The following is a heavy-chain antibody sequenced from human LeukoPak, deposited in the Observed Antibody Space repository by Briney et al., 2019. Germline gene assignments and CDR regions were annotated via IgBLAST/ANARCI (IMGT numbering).Heavy chain of an antibody. V-gene: IGHV3-30*04. CDR1: GFTFSSYV. CDR3: ARGHENYYDDSSGPVDY. J-gene: IGHJ4*02. CDR2: ISYDGSNE. Sequence: GGSLRLSCAASGFTFSSYVMHWVRQAPGKGLEWVAIISYDGSNEYYADSVKGRFTISRDNSKNTLYLQMNSLRAEDTAVYFCARGHENYYDDSSGPVDYWGQGTLVTVSS. D-gene: IGHD3-22*01.